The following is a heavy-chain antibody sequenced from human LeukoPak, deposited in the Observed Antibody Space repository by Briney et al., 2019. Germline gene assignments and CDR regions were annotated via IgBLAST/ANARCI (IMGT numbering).Heavy chain of an antibody. CDR2: ITATSSST. CDR1: GFTFSSYG. J-gene: IGHJ4*02. Sequence: GGSLRLSCAASGFTFSSYGMSWVRQAPGKGLEWVSAITATSSSTHDADSVQGRFTISRDNSKNTLYLQMNSLRPEDTAIYYCATDYGANSGGFDYWGQGTLVTVSS. CDR3: ATDYGANSGGFDY. V-gene: IGHV3-23*01. D-gene: IGHD4-23*01.